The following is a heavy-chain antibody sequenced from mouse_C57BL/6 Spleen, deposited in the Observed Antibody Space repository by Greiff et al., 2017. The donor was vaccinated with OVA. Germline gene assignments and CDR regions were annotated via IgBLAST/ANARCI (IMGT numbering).Heavy chain of an antibody. Sequence: VQLQQSGAELVRPGASVKLSCTASGFNIKDYYMHWVKQRPEQGLEWIGRIDPEDGDTEYAPKFQGKATMTADPSSNTAYLQLSSLTSEDTAVYYCTTHYYGSSYYYFDYWGQGTTLTVSS. CDR1: GFNIKDYY. CDR2: IDPEDGDT. J-gene: IGHJ2*01. CDR3: TTHYYGSSYYYFDY. V-gene: IGHV14-1*01. D-gene: IGHD1-1*01.